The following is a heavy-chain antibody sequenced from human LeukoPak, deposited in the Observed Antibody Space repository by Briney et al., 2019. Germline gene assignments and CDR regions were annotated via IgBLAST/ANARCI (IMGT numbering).Heavy chain of an antibody. CDR3: ARGILGGRYADP. CDR2: INHSGST. CDR1: GGSFSGYY. J-gene: IGHJ5*02. V-gene: IGHV4-34*01. Sequence: SETLSLTCAVYGGSFSGYYWSWIRQPPGKGLEWIGEINHSGSTNYNPSLKSRVTISVDTSKNQFSLKLSSVTAADTAVYYCARGILGGRYADPWGQGTLVTVSS. D-gene: IGHD3-3*02.